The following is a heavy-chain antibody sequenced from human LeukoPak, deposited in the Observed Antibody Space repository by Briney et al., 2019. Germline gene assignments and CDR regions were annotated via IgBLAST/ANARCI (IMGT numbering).Heavy chain of an antibody. CDR1: GFTFSSYS. CDR3: ARGSMVRDPVGY. V-gene: IGHV3-21*01. J-gene: IGHJ4*02. CDR2: ISSSSSYI. D-gene: IGHD3-10*01. Sequence: PGGSLRLSCAASGFTFSSYSMNWVRQAPGKGLEWVSSISSSSSYIYYADSVKGRFTISRDNAKNSLYLQMNSLRAEDTAVYYCARGSMVRDPVGYSGQGTLVTVSS.